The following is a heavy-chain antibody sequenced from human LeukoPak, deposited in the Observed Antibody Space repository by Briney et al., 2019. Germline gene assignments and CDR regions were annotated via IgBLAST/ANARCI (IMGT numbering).Heavy chain of an antibody. V-gene: IGHV1-3*01. D-gene: IGHD3-3*01. CDR3: ARGGLEYYDFWSGYYSLFDY. Sequence: ASVKVSCKASGYTFTSYAMHWVRQAPGQRLEWMGWINAGNGNTKYSQKFQGRVTITRDTSASTAYMELSSLRSEDTAVYYCARGGLEYYDFWSGYYSLFDYWGQGTLVTVSS. J-gene: IGHJ4*02. CDR1: GYTFTSYA. CDR2: INAGNGNT.